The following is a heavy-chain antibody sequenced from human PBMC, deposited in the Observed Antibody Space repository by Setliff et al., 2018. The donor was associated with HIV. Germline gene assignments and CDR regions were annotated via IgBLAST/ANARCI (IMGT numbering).Heavy chain of an antibody. CDR1: GYSISSGYI. D-gene: IGHD2-21*02. Sequence: SETLSLTCSVSGYSISSGYIWGWIRQPPGKGLEWIGNIGHSGDINYNPSLKSRLTISRDTSKNQVSLKLSSVTATDTAVYYCARDLGHGGDSDYWGQGTLVTVSS. CDR2: IGHSGDI. CDR3: ARDLGHGGDSDY. J-gene: IGHJ4*02. V-gene: IGHV4-38-2*02.